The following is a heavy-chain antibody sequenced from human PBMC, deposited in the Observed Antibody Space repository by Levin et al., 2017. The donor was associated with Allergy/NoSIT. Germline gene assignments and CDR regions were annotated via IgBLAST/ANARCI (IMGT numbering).Heavy chain of an antibody. V-gene: IGHV3-48*02. Sequence: GGSLRLSCAASGFTFSSYSMNWVRQAPGKGLEWVAYIRTSSTTIYYADSVKGRFTISRDNAKNSLYLQMNSLRDEDTPVYYCAREIGGQYFGSGSYDYWGQGTPVTVSS. CDR1: GFTFSSYS. CDR3: AREIGGQYFGSGSYDY. J-gene: IGHJ4*02. CDR2: IRTSSTTI. D-gene: IGHD3-10*01.